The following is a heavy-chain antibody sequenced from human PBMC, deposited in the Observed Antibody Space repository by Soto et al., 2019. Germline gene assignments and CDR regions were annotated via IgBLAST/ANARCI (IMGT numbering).Heavy chain of an antibody. J-gene: IGHJ3*02. CDR1: GFTFSSYA. V-gene: IGHV3-30*04. CDR3: ARDVYKNGDDAFDI. D-gene: IGHD1-1*01. CDR2: ITYDGKYN. Sequence: QEQLVESGGGVVQPGGSLRLSCAASGFTFSSYAMHWVRQAPGRGLEWVAAITYDGKYNYDADSVKGRFTISRDNPMPTLYLQRNRLRPEDTAINHGARDVYKNGDDAFDIWGKGTMVTVSS.